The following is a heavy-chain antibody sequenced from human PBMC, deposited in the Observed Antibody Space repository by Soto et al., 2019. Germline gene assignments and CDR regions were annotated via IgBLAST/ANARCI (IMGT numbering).Heavy chain of an antibody. Sequence: GASVKVSCEASGYTFTSYYIHWVRQAPEQGLDWMGIINPRGGGTTYAQKFQGRVTMTRDTSTGRVYMELSSLTSDDTAVYYCAREAWNDRHYDSSGYSNWFDPWGQGTLVTVSS. D-gene: IGHD3-22*01. V-gene: IGHV1-46*01. J-gene: IGHJ5*02. CDR1: GYTFTSYY. CDR2: INPRGGGT. CDR3: AREAWNDRHYDSSGYSNWFDP.